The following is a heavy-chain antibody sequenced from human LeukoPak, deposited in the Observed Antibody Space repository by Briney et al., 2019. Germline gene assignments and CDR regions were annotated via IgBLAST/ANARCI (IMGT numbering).Heavy chain of an antibody. D-gene: IGHD6-6*01. CDR3: ARVSTGGYSSSAY. CDR1: GYTFTGYH. V-gene: IGHV1-2*02. J-gene: IGHJ4*02. Sequence: ASVKVSCKASGYTFTGYHMHWVRQAPGQGLECMGWINPNSGGTNHAPKFQGRVTMTRDTSISTAYMELSRLRSDDTAVYYCARVSTGGYSSSAYWGQGTLVTVSS. CDR2: INPNSGGT.